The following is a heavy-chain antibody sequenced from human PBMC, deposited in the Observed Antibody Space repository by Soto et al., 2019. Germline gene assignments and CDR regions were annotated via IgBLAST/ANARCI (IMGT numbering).Heavy chain of an antibody. CDR1: GFTFSSYG. D-gene: IGHD5-12*01. J-gene: IGHJ4*02. V-gene: IGHV3-33*01. CDR2: MWYDGSNK. Sequence: GGSLRLSCAASGFTFSSYGMHWVRQAPGKGLEWVAVMWYDGSNKYYADSVKGRFTISSDNSKTTLYLQMNSLRAEDTAVYYCATSFIVATGADYWGQGTLVTVSS. CDR3: ATSFIVATGADY.